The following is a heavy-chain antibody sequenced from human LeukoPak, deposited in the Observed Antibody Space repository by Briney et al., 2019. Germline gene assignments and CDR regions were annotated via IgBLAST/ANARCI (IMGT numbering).Heavy chain of an antibody. D-gene: IGHD5-18*01. V-gene: IGHV3-30-3*01. J-gene: IGHJ4*02. Sequence: GGSLRLSCADSGFTFSSYGMNWVRQAPGKGLEWVAVISYDGSKKYYADSVKGRFTISRDNSKNTLYLQMNSLRAEDTTVYYCARDFSYSPNALDYWGQGTLVTVSS. CDR3: ARDFSYSPNALDY. CDR1: GFTFSSYG. CDR2: ISYDGSKK.